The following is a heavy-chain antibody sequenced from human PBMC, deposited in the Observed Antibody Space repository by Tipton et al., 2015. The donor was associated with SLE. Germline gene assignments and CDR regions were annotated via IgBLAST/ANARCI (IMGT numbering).Heavy chain of an antibody. CDR1: GGSISSYY. D-gene: IGHD6-19*01. J-gene: IGHJ4*02. Sequence: TLSLTCTVSGGSISSYYWSWIRQPPGKGLEWIGSIYYSGSTYYNPSLKSRVTISLNTSKNQFSLKLTSVTATDTAVYYCAGSSDGMVAGYFDYWGQGTLVTVSS. CDR2: IYYSGST. V-gene: IGHV4-59*04. CDR3: AGSSDGMVAGYFDY.